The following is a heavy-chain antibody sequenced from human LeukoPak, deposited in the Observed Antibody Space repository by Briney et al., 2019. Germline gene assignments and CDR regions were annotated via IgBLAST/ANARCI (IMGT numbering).Heavy chain of an antibody. Sequence: ASVKVSCKASGYTFTSYGISWVRQAPGQGLEWMGWINTNTGNPTYAQGFTGRFVFSLDTSVSTAYLQISSLKAEDTAVYYCARSTIAAAGINDYWGQGTLVTVSS. CDR2: INTNTGNP. CDR1: GYTFTSYG. D-gene: IGHD6-13*01. CDR3: ARSTIAAAGINDY. J-gene: IGHJ4*02. V-gene: IGHV7-4-1*02.